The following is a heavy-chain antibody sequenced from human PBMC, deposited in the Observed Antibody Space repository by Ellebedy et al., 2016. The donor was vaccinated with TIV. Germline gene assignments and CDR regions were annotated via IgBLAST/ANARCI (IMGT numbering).Heavy chain of an antibody. Sequence: GGSLRLSCAASGFTFSPYSMNWVRQAPGKGLEWVSYISGSSLTKFYADSVKGRFTISRDNAESSLYLQMDSLRVEDTAVYYCARDMAWGNERMNDAFDIWGQGTMVIVSS. D-gene: IGHD7-27*01. V-gene: IGHV3-48*04. CDR3: ARDMAWGNERMNDAFDI. CDR2: ISGSSLTK. J-gene: IGHJ3*02. CDR1: GFTFSPYS.